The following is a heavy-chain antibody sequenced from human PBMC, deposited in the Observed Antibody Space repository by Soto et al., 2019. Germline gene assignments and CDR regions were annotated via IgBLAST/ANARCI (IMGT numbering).Heavy chain of an antibody. Sequence: QVQLVESGGGVVQPGRSLRLSCAASGFTFSSYGMHWVRQAPGKGLEWVAVISYDGSNKYYADSVKARFTISRDNSKNTLYLQMNSLRAEDTAVYYCAKGIERIAVAGADYWGQGTLVTVSS. CDR3: AKGIERIAVAGADY. V-gene: IGHV3-30*18. J-gene: IGHJ4*02. CDR2: ISYDGSNK. D-gene: IGHD6-19*01. CDR1: GFTFSSYG.